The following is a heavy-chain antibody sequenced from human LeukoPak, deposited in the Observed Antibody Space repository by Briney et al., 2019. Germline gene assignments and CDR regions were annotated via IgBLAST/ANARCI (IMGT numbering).Heavy chain of an antibody. J-gene: IGHJ5*02. CDR3: ARSGTNRWSDYANWLDP. Sequence: SETRSPTCPVSAGSLSGFYWGRVRHAPGKGLEWVGYIYYSWSTSYNPSLQSRVTISVDRSKKQFSLKLSSLTAADTAVYYWARSGTNRWSDYANWLDPWGQGTLVTVSS. CDR1: AGSLSGFY. D-gene: IGHD3-3*01. V-gene: IGHV4-59*01. CDR2: IYYSWST.